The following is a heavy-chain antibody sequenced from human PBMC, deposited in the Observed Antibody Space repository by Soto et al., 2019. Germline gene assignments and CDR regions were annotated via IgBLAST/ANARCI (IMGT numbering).Heavy chain of an antibody. D-gene: IGHD4-4*01. CDR1: GFTFSSYG. J-gene: IGHJ4*02. Sequence: QVQLVESGGGVVQPGRSLRLSCAASGFTFSSYGMHWVRQAPGKGLEWVAVISYDGSNKYYADSVKGRFTISRDNSKNTLYLQMNSLRDEDTAVYYCAKGDSNYPDYWGQGTLVTVSS. CDR2: ISYDGSNK. V-gene: IGHV3-30*18. CDR3: AKGDSNYPDY.